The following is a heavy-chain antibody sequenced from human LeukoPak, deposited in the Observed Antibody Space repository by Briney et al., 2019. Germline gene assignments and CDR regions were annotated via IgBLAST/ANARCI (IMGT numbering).Heavy chain of an antibody. CDR2: VKSDGITT. D-gene: IGHD5-18*01. J-gene: IGHJ4*02. Sequence: GGSLRLSCAASGSTFCRYWMHWVRHAPGKGLVWVSLVKSDGITTVYADSVKGRFTISRDNAKRTLYLQMNSLRAEDTAVYYCTTGPSYGYEWWGQGALVTVSS. V-gene: IGHV3-74*01. CDR3: TTGPSYGYEW. CDR1: GSTFCRYW.